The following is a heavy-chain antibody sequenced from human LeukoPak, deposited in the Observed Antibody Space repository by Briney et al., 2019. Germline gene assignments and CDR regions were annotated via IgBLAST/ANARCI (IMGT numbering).Heavy chain of an antibody. CDR1: GFTFSSYA. CDR3: ASSYFDNSLHAYDI. D-gene: IGHD3-22*01. V-gene: IGHV3-7*01. J-gene: IGHJ4*02. Sequence: GGSLRLSCAASGFTFSSYAMHWVRQAPGKGLEWVANIKQDGSEMYYVDSVKGRFTISRDNTKSSLFLHMSSLRAEDTAVYFCASSYFDNSLHAYDIWGQGTLVTVSS. CDR2: IKQDGSEM.